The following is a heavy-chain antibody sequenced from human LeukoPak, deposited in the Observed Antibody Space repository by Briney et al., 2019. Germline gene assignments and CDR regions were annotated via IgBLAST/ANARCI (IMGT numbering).Heavy chain of an antibody. J-gene: IGHJ4*02. V-gene: IGHV3-21*01. D-gene: IGHD6-13*01. Sequence: GGALRLSCAASGFTFSNFAMTWVRQAPGKGLEWVSSIVGSSSTSYAGSLKGRFTISRDNAKNSLYLQMNSLRAEDTAVYYCARIGAGSSRDYWGQGTLVTVSS. CDR3: ARIGAGSSRDY. CDR1: GFTFSNFA. CDR2: IVGSSST.